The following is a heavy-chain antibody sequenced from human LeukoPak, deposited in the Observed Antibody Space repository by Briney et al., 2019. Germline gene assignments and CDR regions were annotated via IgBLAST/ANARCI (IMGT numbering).Heavy chain of an antibody. Sequence: KCGESLKISCKSSAYSFTSYWIGWVRQMPGKGLEWMGIIYPGDSDTRYSPSFQGQVTISADKSISTAYLQWSSLKASDAAMYYCARTYYCDSSGYYYSPWGQGTLVTVSS. CDR1: AYSFTSYW. V-gene: IGHV5-51*01. J-gene: IGHJ5*02. CDR2: IYPGDSDT. CDR3: ARTYYCDSSGYYYSP. D-gene: IGHD3-22*01.